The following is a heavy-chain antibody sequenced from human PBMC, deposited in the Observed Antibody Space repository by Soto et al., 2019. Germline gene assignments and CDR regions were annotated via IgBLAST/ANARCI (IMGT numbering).Heavy chain of an antibody. CDR1: GFTFSGYA. D-gene: IGHD7-27*01. CDR2: ISNSGGST. V-gene: IGHV3-23*01. J-gene: IGHJ5*02. CDR3: VKDNSGYPNWFAP. Sequence: PGGSLRLSCAASGFTFSGYAMNWVRQAPGKVLEWVSTISNSGGSTYYADSVKGRFTISRDNSKNTLYLQINSLRPEDMFVYYCVKDNSGYPNWFAPWGQGTLVTVSS.